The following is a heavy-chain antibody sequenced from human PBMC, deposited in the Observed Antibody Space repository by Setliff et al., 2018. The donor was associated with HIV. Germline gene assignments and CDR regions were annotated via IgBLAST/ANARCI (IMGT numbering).Heavy chain of an antibody. D-gene: IGHD5-12*01. Sequence: SETLSLTCTVSGGSISSHYWSWIRQPPGKGLEWIGRIYTSGSTNYNPSLKSRVTISLDTSKNQISLKLSSVTAADTAVYYCARIVATITCYDYWGQGTLVTVSS. V-gene: IGHV4-4*08. CDR2: IYTSGST. J-gene: IGHJ4*02. CDR1: GGSISSHY. CDR3: ARIVATITCYDY.